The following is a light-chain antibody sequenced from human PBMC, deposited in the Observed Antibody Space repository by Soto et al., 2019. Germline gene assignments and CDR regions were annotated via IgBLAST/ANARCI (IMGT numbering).Light chain of an antibody. Sequence: EIVLTQSPATLSLSPGERATLSCGASQGVSSSYLAWYQQKPGLAPRLLIYDASSRATGILDRFSGSGCWREFALPLSRLEPEDIAVYYCQQYGSSPFTFGQGTKLVIK. J-gene: IGKJ2*01. CDR1: QGVSSSY. CDR3: QQYGSSPFT. V-gene: IGKV3D-20*01. CDR2: DAS.